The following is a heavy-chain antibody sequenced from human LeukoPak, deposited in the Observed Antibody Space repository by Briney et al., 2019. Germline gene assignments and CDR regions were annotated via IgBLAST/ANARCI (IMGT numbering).Heavy chain of an antibody. CDR3: ARRDNYGGNSGFDY. CDR1: GFTFDDYG. D-gene: IGHD4-23*01. V-gene: IGHV3-20*04. J-gene: IGHJ4*02. CDR2: INWNGGST. Sequence: GGSLRLSCAASGFTFDDYGMSWVRQAPGKGLEWVSGINWNGGSTGYADSVKGRFTISRDNAKNSLYLQMNSLRAEDTAVYYCARRDNYGGNSGFDYWGQGTLVTVSS.